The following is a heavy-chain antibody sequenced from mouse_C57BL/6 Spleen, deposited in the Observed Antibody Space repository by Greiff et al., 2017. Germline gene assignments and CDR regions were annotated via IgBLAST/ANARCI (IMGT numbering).Heavy chain of an antibody. D-gene: IGHD1-1*01. J-gene: IGHJ2*01. CDR3: ARITTVVPFDY. CDR2: INYDGSST. CDR1: GFTFSDYY. Sequence: EVQLVESEGGLVQPGSSMKLSCTASGFTFSDYYMAWVRQVPEKGLEWVANINYDGSSTYYLDSLKSRFIISRDNAKNILYLQMSSLKSEDTAAYYCARITTVVPFDYWGQGTTLTVSS. V-gene: IGHV5-16*01.